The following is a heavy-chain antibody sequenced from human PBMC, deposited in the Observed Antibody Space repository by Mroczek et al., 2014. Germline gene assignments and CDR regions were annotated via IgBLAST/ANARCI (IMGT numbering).Heavy chain of an antibody. D-gene: IGHD2-15*01. CDR3: VLPPAGYSPLPYYMDV. J-gene: IGHJ6*03. CDR2: ISGSGGST. CDR1: GFTFSSYA. V-gene: IGHV3-23*04. Sequence: EVQLVESGGGLVQPGGSLRLSCAASGFTFSSYAMSWVRQAPGKGLEWVSAISGSGGSTYYADSVKGRFTISRDNSKNTLYLQMNSLRAEDTAVYYCVLPPAGYSPLPYYMDVWGKGTTVTVSS.